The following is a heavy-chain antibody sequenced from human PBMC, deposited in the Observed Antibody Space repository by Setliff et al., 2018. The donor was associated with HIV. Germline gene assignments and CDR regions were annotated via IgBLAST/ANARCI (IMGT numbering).Heavy chain of an antibody. Sequence: SGATLVNPTQTLTLTCTFSGFSLSTSGVGVGWIRQPPGKALEWLALIYWNDDKRYSPSLKSRLTITKDTSKNQVVLTMTNMDPVDTATYYCAHRPPYGDYFAYYFDYWGQGTLVTVSS. J-gene: IGHJ4*02. CDR1: GFSLSTSGVG. CDR2: IYWNDDK. D-gene: IGHD4-17*01. CDR3: AHRPPYGDYFAYYFDY. V-gene: IGHV2-5*01.